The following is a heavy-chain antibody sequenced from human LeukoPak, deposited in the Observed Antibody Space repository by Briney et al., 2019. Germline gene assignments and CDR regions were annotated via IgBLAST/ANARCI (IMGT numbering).Heavy chain of an antibody. V-gene: IGHV4-34*01. Sequence: TSETLSLTCAVYGGSFSGYYWSWIRQPPGKGLEWIGEINHSGSTNYNPSLKSRVTISVDTSKNQFSLKLSSVTAADTAVYYCARGLTVQNDAFDIWGQGTMVTVSS. CDR2: INHSGST. J-gene: IGHJ3*02. CDR3: ARGLTVQNDAFDI. CDR1: GGSFSGYY. D-gene: IGHD4-17*01.